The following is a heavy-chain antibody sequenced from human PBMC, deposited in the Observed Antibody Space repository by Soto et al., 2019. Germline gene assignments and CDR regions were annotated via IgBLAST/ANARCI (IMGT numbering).Heavy chain of an antibody. V-gene: IGHV4-34*01. D-gene: IGHD1-26*01. Sequence: SETLSLTCAVYGGSFSGYYWTWIRQPPGTGLEWIGEINHSGSTNYNPSLKSRVTISVDTSKNQFSLKLTSVTAADTAVYYCARDPMGYTGSYYVGYFDYWGQGTRVTVAS. CDR3: ARDPMGYTGSYYVGYFDY. CDR1: GGSFSGYY. CDR2: INHSGST. J-gene: IGHJ4*02.